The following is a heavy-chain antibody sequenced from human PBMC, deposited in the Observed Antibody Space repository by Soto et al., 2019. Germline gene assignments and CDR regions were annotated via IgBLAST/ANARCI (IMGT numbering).Heavy chain of an antibody. Sequence: PGGSLRLSCAASGFTFSRYAMHCVRQAPGKGLEWVAVISYDGSNKYYADSVKGRFTISRDNSKNTLYLQMNSLRAEDTAVYYCARRPRSSSWYEIDYWGQGTLVTVSS. V-gene: IGHV3-30-3*01. CDR3: ARRPRSSSWYEIDY. J-gene: IGHJ4*02. D-gene: IGHD6-13*01. CDR1: GFTFSRYA. CDR2: ISYDGSNK.